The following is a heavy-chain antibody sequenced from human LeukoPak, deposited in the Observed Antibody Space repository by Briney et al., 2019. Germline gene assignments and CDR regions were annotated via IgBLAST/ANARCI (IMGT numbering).Heavy chain of an antibody. V-gene: IGHV4-39*01. J-gene: IGHJ5*02. CDR1: GGSISSSSYY. CDR3: ARHSHTSGYYP. CDR2: IYYSGST. D-gene: IGHD3-22*01. Sequence: SETLSLTCTVSGGSISSSSYYWGWIRQPPGKGLEWIGSIYYSGSTYYNPSLKSRVTISVDTSKNQFSLRLSSVTAADTAVYYCARHSHTSGYYPWGQRTLVTVSS.